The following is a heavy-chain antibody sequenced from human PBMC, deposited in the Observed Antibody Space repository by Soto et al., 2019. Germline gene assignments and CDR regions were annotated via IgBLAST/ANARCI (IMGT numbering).Heavy chain of an antibody. D-gene: IGHD3-22*01. CDR1: GYTFIAYY. Sequence: ASVKVSCKASGYTFIAYYIHWVRQVPGQGLEVMGWVNPNSGATNYAQKFQGRVSMTRDTSISSAYMDLSNLSSDDTAVYYCARLYFYESSGFFFVYFDQWGQGTMVTVSS. CDR3: ARLYFYESSGFFFVYFDQ. CDR2: VNPNSGAT. V-gene: IGHV1-2*02. J-gene: IGHJ4*02.